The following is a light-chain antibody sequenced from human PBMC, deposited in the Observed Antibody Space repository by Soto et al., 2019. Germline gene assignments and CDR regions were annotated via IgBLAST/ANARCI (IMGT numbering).Light chain of an antibody. CDR2: GSS. J-gene: IGKJ1*01. CDR1: QAISND. V-gene: IGKV1-17*01. CDR3: LQHNLFPRT. Sequence: DIQMTQSPSSLSASVGDRVTITCRASQAISNDLAWYQQKPGRAPKRLIYGSSSLQSGVPSRFSGSGSGTEFTLTISSLQPEDFGTYYCLQHNLFPRTFGQGTKVGIK.